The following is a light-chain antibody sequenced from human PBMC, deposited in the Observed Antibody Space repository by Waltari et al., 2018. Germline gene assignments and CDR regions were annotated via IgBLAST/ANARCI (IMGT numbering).Light chain of an antibody. CDR3: QQYNSLWT. V-gene: IGKV1-5*03. J-gene: IGKJ1*01. CDR1: QSIISC. CDR2: KAS. Sequence: TGRASQSIISCLAGDQDKPGKAPKLLIYKASSLESGVPSRFSGRGSGTEFTLTISSLQPDDFATYYCQQYNSLWTFGQGTKVEIK.